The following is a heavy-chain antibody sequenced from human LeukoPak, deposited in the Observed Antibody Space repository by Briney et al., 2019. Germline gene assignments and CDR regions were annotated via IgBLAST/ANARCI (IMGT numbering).Heavy chain of an antibody. Sequence: SETLSLTCTVSGGSISSYYWSWIRQPAGKGLEWIGRIYTSGSTNYNPSLKSRVTMSVDTSKNQFSLKLSSVTAADTAVYYCARMAGIYDSSGYLTLDYWGQGTLVTVSS. CDR2: IYTSGST. J-gene: IGHJ4*02. V-gene: IGHV4-4*07. CDR3: ARMAGIYDSSGYLTLDY. CDR1: GGSISSYY. D-gene: IGHD3-22*01.